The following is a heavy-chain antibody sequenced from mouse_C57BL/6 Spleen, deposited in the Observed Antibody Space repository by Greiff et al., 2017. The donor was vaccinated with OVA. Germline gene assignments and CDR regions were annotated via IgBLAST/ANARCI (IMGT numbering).Heavy chain of an antibody. CDR3: AIDDTTEVGEDYFDY. CDR2: ISDGGSYT. Sequence: EVKLVESGGGLVKPGGSLKLSCAASGFTFSSYAMSWVRQTPEKRLEWVATISDGGSYTYYPDNVKGRFTFSRDNAKNNLYLQMSHLKSEDTAMYYCAIDDTTEVGEDYFDYWGQGTTLTVSS. J-gene: IGHJ2*01. CDR1: GFTFSSYA. D-gene: IGHD1-1*01. V-gene: IGHV5-4*01.